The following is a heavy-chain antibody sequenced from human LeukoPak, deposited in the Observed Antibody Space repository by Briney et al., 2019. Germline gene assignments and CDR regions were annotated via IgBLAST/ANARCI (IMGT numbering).Heavy chain of an antibody. Sequence: ASVKVSCKASANTFTGYYIHWVRQAPGQGLEWMGRINPNSGDTNYAQKFQGRVTMTRDTSISTAYMELSRLRSDDRAVYYCAETYNSGWPFDYWGQGPLVTVSS. V-gene: IGHV1-2*06. J-gene: IGHJ4*02. CDR3: AETYNSGWPFDY. CDR2: INPNSGDT. CDR1: ANTFTGYY. D-gene: IGHD6-19*01.